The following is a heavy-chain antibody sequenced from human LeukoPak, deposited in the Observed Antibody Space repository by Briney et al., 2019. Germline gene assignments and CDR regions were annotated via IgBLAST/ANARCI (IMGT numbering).Heavy chain of an antibody. CDR1: GFTFSSYE. CDR3: ARDNHDILTGYSYYYYYGMDV. CDR2: ISSSGSTI. D-gene: IGHD3-9*01. V-gene: IGHV3-48*03. Sequence: GGSLRLSCAASGFTFSSYEMNWVRQAPGKGLEWVSYISSSGSTIYYADSVKGRFTISRDNAKNSLYLQMNSLGAEDTAVYYCARDNHDILTGYSYYYYYGMDVWGQGTTVTVSS. J-gene: IGHJ6*02.